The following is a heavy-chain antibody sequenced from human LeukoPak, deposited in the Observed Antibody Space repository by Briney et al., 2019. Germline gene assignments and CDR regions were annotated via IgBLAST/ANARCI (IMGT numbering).Heavy chain of an antibody. CDR3: AKDHYWSIDY. CDR1: GLDFSSNW. V-gene: IGHV3-74*01. Sequence: GGSLRLSCAASGLDFSSNWMHWVRHAPGQGLVWVSRIKGDGISTNYADSVKGRFTISRDIAKNTLYLQMNSLRAEDTGVYYCAKDHYWSIDYWGRGTLVTVSS. D-gene: IGHD3-3*01. J-gene: IGHJ4*02. CDR2: IKGDGIST.